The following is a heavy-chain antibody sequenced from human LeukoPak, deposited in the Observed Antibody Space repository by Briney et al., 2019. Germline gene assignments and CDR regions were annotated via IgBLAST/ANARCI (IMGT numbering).Heavy chain of an antibody. CDR2: IRSKAFGGAT. J-gene: IGHJ4*02. Sequence: GGSLRLSCTGSGYTFGDYAMSWVRQSPGKGLEWVSLIRSKAFGGATEYAASVKGRFTISRDDSKSIAYLQMNSLKTEDTAMYYCTRDGGTPDYWGQGTLVTVSS. D-gene: IGHD3-16*01. CDR1: GYTFGDYA. V-gene: IGHV3-49*04. CDR3: TRDGGTPDY.